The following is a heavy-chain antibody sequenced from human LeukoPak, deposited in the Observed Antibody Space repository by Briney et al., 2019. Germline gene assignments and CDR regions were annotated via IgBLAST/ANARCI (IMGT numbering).Heavy chain of an antibody. V-gene: IGHV4-59*08. CDR3: ARHSSNGDYWFDP. J-gene: IGHJ5*02. Sequence: PSETLSLTCTVSGGSISSYYWSWIRQPPGKGLEWIGYISYRGNTNYNPSLKSRVTISVDTSKNQFSLKLSSVTAADTAVYYCARHSSNGDYWFDPWGQGTLVTVSS. CDR1: GGSISSYY. D-gene: IGHD4-17*01. CDR2: ISYRGNT.